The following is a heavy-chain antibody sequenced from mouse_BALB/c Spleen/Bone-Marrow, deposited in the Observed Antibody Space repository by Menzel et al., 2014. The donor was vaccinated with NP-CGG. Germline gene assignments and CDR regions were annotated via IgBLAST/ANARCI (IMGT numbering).Heavy chain of an antibody. V-gene: IGHV1-9*01. CDR3: ARKEGYDGYPDY. D-gene: IGHD2-3*01. CDR1: GYTFSSYW. CDR2: ILPGSGST. J-gene: IGHJ2*01. Sequence: LEESGAELMKPGASVKISCKATGYTFSSYWIEWVKQRPGHGLEWIGEILPGSGSTNYNEKFKGKATFTADTSSNTAYMQLSSLTSEDSAVYYCARKEGYDGYPDYWGQGTTLTVSS.